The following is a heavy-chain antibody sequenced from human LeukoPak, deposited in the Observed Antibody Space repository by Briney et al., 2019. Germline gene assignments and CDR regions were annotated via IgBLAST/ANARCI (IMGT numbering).Heavy chain of an antibody. CDR2: ISAYNGNT. J-gene: IGHJ4*02. V-gene: IGHV1-18*01. CDR3: ARGDSGSYYGVFPLPDY. CDR1: GYTFTSYG. Sequence: GASVKVSCKASGYTFTSYGISWVRQAPGQGLECMGWISAYNGNTNYAQKLQGRVTMTTDTSTSTAYMELRSLRSDDTAVYYCARGDSGSYYGVFPLPDYWGQGTLVTVSS. D-gene: IGHD1-26*01.